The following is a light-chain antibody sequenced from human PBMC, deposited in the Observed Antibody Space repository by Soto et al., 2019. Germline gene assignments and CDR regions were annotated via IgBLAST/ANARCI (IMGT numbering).Light chain of an antibody. CDR1: SSDVGRYNY. Sequence: QSALAQPASVSGSPGQSITISCTGTSSDVGRYNYVAWYQQHPGKAPKVLISEVSNRPSGVSNRFSGSKSGNTASLTISGLQAEDEADYYCNSYTSSNTYVFGSGTKLTVL. J-gene: IGLJ1*01. V-gene: IGLV2-14*01. CDR3: NSYTSSNTYV. CDR2: EVS.